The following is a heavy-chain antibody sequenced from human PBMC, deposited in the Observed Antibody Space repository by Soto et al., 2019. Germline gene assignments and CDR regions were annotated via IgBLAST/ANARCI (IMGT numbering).Heavy chain of an antibody. V-gene: IGHV3-74*01. D-gene: IGHD6-19*01. Sequence: EMQLVESGGGLVQPGGSLRLSCAASEFAFSSYWMHWVRQVPGKGPVWVSRISSDGRNATYADSVKGRFTISRDNAKNTLHLQMNGLTDEDTAVYYCIKASTVAGVGGYRWGQGTLVTVSS. CDR1: EFAFSSYW. CDR2: ISSDGRNA. J-gene: IGHJ4*02. CDR3: IKASTVAGVGGYR.